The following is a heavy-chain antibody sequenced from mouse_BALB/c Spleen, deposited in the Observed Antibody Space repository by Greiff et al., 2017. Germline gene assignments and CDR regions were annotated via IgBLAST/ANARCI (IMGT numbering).Heavy chain of an antibody. V-gene: IGHV5-6-2*01. CDR2: INSNGGST. Sequence: EVQGVESGGGLVKLGGSLKLSCAASGFTFSSYYMSWVRQTPEKRLELVAAINSNGGSTYYPDTVKGRFTISRDNAKNTLYLQMSSLKSEDTALYYCARQGGTTARWYFDVWGAGTTVTVSS. D-gene: IGHD1-2*01. CDR1: GFTFSSYY. CDR3: ARQGGTTARWYFDV. J-gene: IGHJ1*01.